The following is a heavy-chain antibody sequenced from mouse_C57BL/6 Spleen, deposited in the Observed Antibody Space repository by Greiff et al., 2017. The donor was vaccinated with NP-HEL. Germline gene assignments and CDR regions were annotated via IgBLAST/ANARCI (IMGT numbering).Heavy chain of an antibody. CDR3: ARRWLQEYYYAMDY. CDR1: GYSFTGYY. Sequence: VQLQQSGPELVKPGASVKISCKASGYSFTGYYMNWVKQSPEKSLEWIGEINPSTGGTTYNQKFKAKATLTVDKSSTTAYMQLKSLTSEDSAVYYCARRWLQEYYYAMDYWGQGTSVTVSS. CDR2: INPSTGGT. V-gene: IGHV1-42*01. J-gene: IGHJ4*01. D-gene: IGHD2-2*01.